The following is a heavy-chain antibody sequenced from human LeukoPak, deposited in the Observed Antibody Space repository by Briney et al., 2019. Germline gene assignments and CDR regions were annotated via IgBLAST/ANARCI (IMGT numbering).Heavy chain of an antibody. V-gene: IGHV1-69*13. J-gene: IGHJ5*02. CDR3: ARDCSGGSCYRFNWFDP. CDR2: VIPIFGTA. Sequence: SVKVSCKASGGTFSSYAISWVRQAPGQGLEWMGGVIPIFGTANYAQKFQGRVTITADESTSTAYMELSSLRSEDTAVYYCARDCSGGSCYRFNWFDPWGQGTLVTVSS. D-gene: IGHD2-15*01. CDR1: GGTFSSYA.